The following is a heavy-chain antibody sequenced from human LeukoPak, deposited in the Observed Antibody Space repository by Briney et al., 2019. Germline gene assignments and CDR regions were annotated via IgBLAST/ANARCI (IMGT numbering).Heavy chain of an antibody. V-gene: IGHV1-46*01. J-gene: IGHJ6*02. D-gene: IGHD1-26*01. CDR3: ARGEIVGATNYYYGMDV. Sequence: ASVEVSCKASGYTFTSYYMHWVRQAPGQGLEWMGIINPSGGSTSYAQKFQGRVTMTRDTSTSTVYMELSSLRSEDTAVYYCARGEIVGATNYYYGMDVWGQGTTVTVSS. CDR2: INPSGGST. CDR1: GYTFTSYY.